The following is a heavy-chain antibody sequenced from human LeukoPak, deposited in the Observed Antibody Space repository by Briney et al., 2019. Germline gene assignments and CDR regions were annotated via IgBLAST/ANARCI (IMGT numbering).Heavy chain of an antibody. CDR2: ISYDGSNK. D-gene: IGHD3-22*01. Sequence: SCKASGGTFSSYAMHWVRQAPGKGLEWVAVISYDGSNKYYADSVKGRFTISRDNSKNTLYLQMNSLRAEDTAVYYCARGSWSSSGYYTPMYRWGQGTLVTVSS. CDR3: ARGSWSSSGYYTPMYR. CDR1: GGTFSSYA. J-gene: IGHJ4*02. V-gene: IGHV3-30-3*01.